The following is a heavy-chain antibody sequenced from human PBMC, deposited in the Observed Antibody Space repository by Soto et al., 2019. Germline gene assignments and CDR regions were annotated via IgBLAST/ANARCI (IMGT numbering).Heavy chain of an antibody. CDR1: GGSVSSNSYS. CDR3: ARLNGFRVSTNCRGCYGMDV. V-gene: IGHV4-39*01. Sequence: QLQLQESGPGLVKPSETLSLTCTVSGGSVSSNSYSWGCIRQSPGKGLEWIGTIYSSENTYYNPSRMSPVIISADTSTNEISPGLSSVTPAATAVYYCARLNGFRVSTNCRGCYGMDVWGHGTTVTVSS. J-gene: IGHJ6*02. CDR2: IYSSENT. D-gene: IGHD3-22*01.